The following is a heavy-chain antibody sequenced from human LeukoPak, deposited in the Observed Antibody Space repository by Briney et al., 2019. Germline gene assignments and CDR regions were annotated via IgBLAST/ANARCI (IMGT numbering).Heavy chain of an antibody. D-gene: IGHD3-22*01. Sequence: PSETLSLTCTVSGGSISSSSYYWGWIRQPPGKGLEWIGSIYYSGSTYYNPSLKSRVTISVDTSKNQFSLKLSSVTAADTAVYYCARYADYDSSGYYNVPRWAFDPWGQGTLVTVSS. CDR2: IYYSGST. CDR1: GGSISSSSYY. J-gene: IGHJ5*02. CDR3: ARYADYDSSGYYNVPRWAFDP. V-gene: IGHV4-39*07.